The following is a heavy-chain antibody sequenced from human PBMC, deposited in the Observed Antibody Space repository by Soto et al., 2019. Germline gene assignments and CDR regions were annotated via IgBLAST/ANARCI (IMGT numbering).Heavy chain of an antibody. CDR2: ISGSGGST. CDR3: AKDRAYCGGDCYSGDAFDI. Sequence: GGSLRLSCAASGFTFSSYAMSWVRQAPGKGLEWVSAISGSGGSTYYADSVKGRFTISRDNSKNTLYLQMNSLRAEDTAVYYCAKDRAYCGGDCYSGDAFDIWGQGTMVTVSS. CDR1: GFTFSSYA. D-gene: IGHD2-21*02. J-gene: IGHJ3*02. V-gene: IGHV3-23*01.